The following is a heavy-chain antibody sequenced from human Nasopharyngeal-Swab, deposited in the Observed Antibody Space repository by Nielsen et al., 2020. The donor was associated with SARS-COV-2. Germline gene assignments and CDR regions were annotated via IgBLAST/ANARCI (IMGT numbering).Heavy chain of an antibody. CDR2: ISSSSSYI. D-gene: IGHD2-15*01. Sequence: VRQMPGKGLEWVSSISSSSSYIYYADSVKGRFTISRDNAKNSLYLQMNSLRAEDTAVYYCAREGTYCSGGSCYVYWGQGTLVTVSS. J-gene: IGHJ4*02. CDR3: AREGTYCSGGSCYVY. V-gene: IGHV3-21*01.